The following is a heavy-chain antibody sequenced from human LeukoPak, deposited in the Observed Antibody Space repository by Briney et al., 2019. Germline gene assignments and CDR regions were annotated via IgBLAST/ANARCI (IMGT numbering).Heavy chain of an antibody. D-gene: IGHD3-10*01. CDR1: GFMFSNFG. CDR2: IWYDGSGK. Sequence: GGSLRLSCAASGFMFSNFGMHWVRQAPGKGLEWVTVIWYDGSGKYYADSVKGRFTISRDNSKNIVYLQMNSLRAEDTAVYYCAREYYYDSGSLGAFDIWGQGTMVTVSS. J-gene: IGHJ3*02. CDR3: AREYYYDSGSLGAFDI. V-gene: IGHV3-33*01.